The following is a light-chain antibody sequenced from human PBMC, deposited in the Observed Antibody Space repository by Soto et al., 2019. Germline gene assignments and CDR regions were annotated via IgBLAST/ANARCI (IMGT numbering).Light chain of an antibody. CDR2: EGI. J-gene: IGLJ3*02. CDR3: CSYAGSSNWV. V-gene: IGLV2-23*01. Sequence: QSALTQPASVSGSPGQSITISCTGTSSDIGTYNLVSWYQHYPGKAPKLMIYEGIKRPSGVSNRFSGSKSGNTAALTISGLQAEDEADYYCCSYAGSSNWVFGGGTKLTVL. CDR1: SSDIGTYNL.